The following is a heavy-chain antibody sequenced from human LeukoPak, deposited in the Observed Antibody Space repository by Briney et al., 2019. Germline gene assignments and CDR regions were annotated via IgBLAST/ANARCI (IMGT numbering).Heavy chain of an antibody. CDR1: GDSITSGGYY. CDR2: IYYSGST. D-gene: IGHD3-22*01. Sequence: SETLSLTCTVSGDSITSGGYYWSWIRQPPGKGLEWIGYIYYSGSTNYNPSLKSRVTISVDTSKNQFSLKLSSVTAADTAVYYCASGPYYDSSDSVDYWSQGTLVTVSS. V-gene: IGHV4-61*08. CDR3: ASGPYYDSSDSVDY. J-gene: IGHJ4*02.